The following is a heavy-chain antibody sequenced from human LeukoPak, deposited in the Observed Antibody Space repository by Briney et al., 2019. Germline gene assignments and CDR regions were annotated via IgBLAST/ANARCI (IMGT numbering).Heavy chain of an antibody. Sequence: GGSLRLSCAASGFTFYNYWMSWVRQAPGKGLEWVANIKQDGSEKYYVDSVKGRFTISRDNAKNSLYLQMNSLRAEDTAVYYCARVRVGSYNWNYPYYMDVWGKGTTVTVSS. CDR3: ARVRVGSYNWNYPYYMDV. V-gene: IGHV3-7*01. J-gene: IGHJ6*03. D-gene: IGHD1-20*01. CDR2: IKQDGSEK. CDR1: GFTFYNYW.